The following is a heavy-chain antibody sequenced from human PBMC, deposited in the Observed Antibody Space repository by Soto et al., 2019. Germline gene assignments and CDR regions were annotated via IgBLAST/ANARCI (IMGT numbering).Heavy chain of an antibody. V-gene: IGHV1-58*01. J-gene: IGHJ4*02. CDR3: AASHSGYDEAYDS. CDR2: IVVGSGNT. Sequence: ASVKVSCKASGFTFTSSAVQWVRQARGQRLEWIGWIVVGSGNTNYAQKFQERVTITRDMSTSTAYMELSSLRSEDTAVYYCAASHSGYDEAYDSWGQGPLVPVSS. D-gene: IGHD5-12*01. CDR1: GFTFTSSA.